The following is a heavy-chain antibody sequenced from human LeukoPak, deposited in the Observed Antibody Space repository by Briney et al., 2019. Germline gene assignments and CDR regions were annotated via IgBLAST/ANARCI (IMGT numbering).Heavy chain of an antibody. V-gene: IGHV4-38-2*02. CDR3: ARESYCSSTSCYAHDAFDI. CDR2: IYHSGST. D-gene: IGHD2-2*01. J-gene: IGHJ3*02. CDR1: GYSISSGYY. Sequence: PSETLSLTCTVSGYSISSGYYWGWIRQPPGKGLEWIGSIYHSGSTYYNPSLKSRVTISVDTSKNQFSLKLSSVTAADTAVYYCARESYCSSTSCYAHDAFDIWGQGTMVTVSS.